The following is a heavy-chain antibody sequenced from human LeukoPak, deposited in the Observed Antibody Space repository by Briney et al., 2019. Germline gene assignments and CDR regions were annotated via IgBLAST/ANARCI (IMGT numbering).Heavy chain of an antibody. CDR2: IDPSDSYT. V-gene: IGHV5-10-1*01. D-gene: IGHD4-11*01. CDR3: ARTLTTDIDY. CDR1: GYSFTSYW. J-gene: IGHJ4*02. Sequence: GESLKISCKGSGYSFTSYWISWVRQMPGKGLEWMGRIDPSDSYTNYSPSFQGHVTISAAKSISAAYLQWSSLRASATAMYYCARTLTTDIDYWGQGTLVTVSS.